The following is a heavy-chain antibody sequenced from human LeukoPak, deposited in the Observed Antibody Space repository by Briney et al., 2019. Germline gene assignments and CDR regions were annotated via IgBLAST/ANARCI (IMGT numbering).Heavy chain of an antibody. Sequence: SETLSLTCTVSGGSVSSGSYYCSWIRQPPGKGLEWIGYIYYSGSTNYNPSLKSRVTISVDTSKNQFSLKLSSVTAADTAVYYCASGHCSSTSCSYFDYWGQGTLVTVSS. CDR2: IYYSGST. J-gene: IGHJ4*02. CDR3: ASGHCSSTSCSYFDY. D-gene: IGHD2-2*03. CDR1: GGSVSSGSYY. V-gene: IGHV4-61*01.